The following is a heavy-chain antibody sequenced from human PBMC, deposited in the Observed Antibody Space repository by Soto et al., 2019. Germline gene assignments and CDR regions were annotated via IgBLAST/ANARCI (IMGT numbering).Heavy chain of an antibody. CDR1: GDSVSSNSAA. CDR3: AREWQQLVPYYYYGMDV. CDR2: TYYRSKWYN. V-gene: IGHV6-1*01. Sequence: SQTLSLTCAISGDSVSSNSAAWNWIRQSPSRGLEWLGRTYYRSKWYNDYAVSVKSRITINPDTSKNQFSLQLNSVTPEDTAVHYCAREWQQLVPYYYYGMDVWGQGTTVTVSS. J-gene: IGHJ6*02. D-gene: IGHD6-13*01.